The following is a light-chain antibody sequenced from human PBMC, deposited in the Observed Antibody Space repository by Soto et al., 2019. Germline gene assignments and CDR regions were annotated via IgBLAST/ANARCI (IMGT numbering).Light chain of an antibody. Sequence: QSVLTQAASVSGSPGQSSTISCTRTSSDVGSYNLVSWYQQHPGKAPKLMIYEVSKRPSGVSNRFSGPKSGNTASLTISGLQAEDEADYYCCSYAGSSTFVFGTGTKVTVL. CDR1: SSDVGSYNL. J-gene: IGLJ1*01. CDR3: CSYAGSSTFV. V-gene: IGLV2-23*02. CDR2: EVS.